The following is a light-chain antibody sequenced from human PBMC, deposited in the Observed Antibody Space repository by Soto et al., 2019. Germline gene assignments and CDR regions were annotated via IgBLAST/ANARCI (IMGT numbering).Light chain of an antibody. CDR3: SSYTSSSTLV. CDR1: SSDVGGYNY. J-gene: IGLJ2*01. V-gene: IGLV2-14*01. CDR2: DVS. Sequence: QSALTQPASVSGSPGQSITISCTGTSSDVGGYNYVSRYQQHPGKAPKLMIYDVSNRPSGVSNRFSGSKSGNTASLTISGLQAEDEADYCCSSYTSSSTLVFGGGTKVTVL.